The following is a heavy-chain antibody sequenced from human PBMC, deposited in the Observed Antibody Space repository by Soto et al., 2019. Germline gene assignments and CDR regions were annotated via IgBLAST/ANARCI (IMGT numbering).Heavy chain of an antibody. CDR2: MNPNSGNT. J-gene: IGHJ4*02. CDR1: GYTFTSYD. Sequence: QVQLVQSGAEVKKPGASVKVSCKASGYTFTSYDINWVRQATGQGLEWMGWMNPNSGNTGYAQKFQGRVTMTRNTSISTAYMELSSLTSEDTAVYYCARGEPHYDYIWGSYRPLDYWGQGTLVTVSS. V-gene: IGHV1-8*01. D-gene: IGHD3-16*02. CDR3: ARGEPHYDYIWGSYRPLDY.